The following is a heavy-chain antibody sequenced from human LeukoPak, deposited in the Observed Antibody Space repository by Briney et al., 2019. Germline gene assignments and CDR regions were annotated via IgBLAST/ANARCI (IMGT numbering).Heavy chain of an antibody. D-gene: IGHD2-15*01. Sequence: GGSLRLSCAASGFTLSRNAMSWVRQAPGRGLEWVSGVGSDEKTHYTDSVRGRFTIFRDNSKNTLYLQMSSLRVEDTAIYYCAKDLSWWAAADYWGQGALVTVAS. J-gene: IGHJ4*02. CDR3: AKDLSWWAAADY. CDR2: VGSDEKT. V-gene: IGHV3-23*01. CDR1: GFTLSRNA.